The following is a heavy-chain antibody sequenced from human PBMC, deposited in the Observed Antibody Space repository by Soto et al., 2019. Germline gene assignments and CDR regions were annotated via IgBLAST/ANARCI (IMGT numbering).Heavy chain of an antibody. V-gene: IGHV3-33*01. D-gene: IGHD2-21*02. Sequence: QVQLVESGGGVVQPGRSLRLSCAASGFTFSSYGMHWVRQAPGKGLEWVAVIWYDGSNKYYADSVKSRFTISRDNSKNTLYLQMNSLRAEDTAVYYCARDVMVTAMVMWYFDLWGRGTLVTVSS. CDR2: IWYDGSNK. CDR3: ARDVMVTAMVMWYFDL. CDR1: GFTFSSYG. J-gene: IGHJ2*01.